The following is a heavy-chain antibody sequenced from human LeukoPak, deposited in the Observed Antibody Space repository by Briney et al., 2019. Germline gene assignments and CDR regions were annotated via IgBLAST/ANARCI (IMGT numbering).Heavy chain of an antibody. D-gene: IGHD6-13*01. CDR2: ISSNGGST. CDR1: GFTFSSYA. J-gene: IGHJ4*02. Sequence: GGSLRLSCAASGFTFSSYAMHWVRQAPGKGLEYVSAISSNGGSTYYANSVKGRFTISRDNSKNTLYLQMGSLRAEDMAVYYCARWVKEGSWTGPLGYWGQGTLVTVSS. CDR3: ARWVKEGSWTGPLGY. V-gene: IGHV3-64*01.